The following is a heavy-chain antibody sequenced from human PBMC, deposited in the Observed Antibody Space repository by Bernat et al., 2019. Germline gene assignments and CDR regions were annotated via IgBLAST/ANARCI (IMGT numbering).Heavy chain of an antibody. CDR2: IYYSGST. J-gene: IGHJ5*02. D-gene: IGHD6-13*01. V-gene: IGHV4-39*01. CDR1: GGSISSSSYY. CDR3: ARIAATRPNGYDP. Sequence: QLQLQESGPGLVKPSETLSLTCTVSGGSISSSSYYWGWIRQPPGKGLEWIGSIYYSGSTYYNPSLKSRVTISVDTSKNQFSLKLSSVTAADTAVYYCARIAATRPNGYDPGGQGTLDTVSS.